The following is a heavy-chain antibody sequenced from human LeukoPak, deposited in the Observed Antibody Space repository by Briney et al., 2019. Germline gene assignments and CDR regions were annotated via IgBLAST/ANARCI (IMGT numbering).Heavy chain of an antibody. D-gene: IGHD3-22*01. CDR2: INHSGST. J-gene: IGHJ4*02. V-gene: IGHV4-34*01. CDR3: ARGTYDSSGPTAAHFDY. Sequence: PSETLSLTCAVYGGSFNGYYWSWIRQPPGKGLEWIGEINHSGSTNYNPSLKSRVTISVDTSKNQFSLKLSSVTAADTAVYYCARGTYDSSGPTAAHFDYWGQGTLVTVSS. CDR1: GGSFNGYY.